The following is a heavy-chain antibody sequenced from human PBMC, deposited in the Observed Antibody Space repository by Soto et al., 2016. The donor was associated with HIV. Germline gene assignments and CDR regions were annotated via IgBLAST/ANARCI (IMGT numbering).Heavy chain of an antibody. Sequence: QVQLVQSGAEVKKPGASVKVSCKASGYTFTSYGINWVRQATGQGLEWMGWMNPNSGNTGYAQKFQGRVTITRNTSISTAYMELSSLRSEDTAVYYCARGTYYYGSGSHYYFDYWGQGTLVTVSS. J-gene: IGHJ4*02. CDR1: GYTFTSYG. CDR3: ARGTYYYGSGSHYYFDY. D-gene: IGHD3-10*01. CDR2: MNPNSGNT. V-gene: IGHV1-8*03.